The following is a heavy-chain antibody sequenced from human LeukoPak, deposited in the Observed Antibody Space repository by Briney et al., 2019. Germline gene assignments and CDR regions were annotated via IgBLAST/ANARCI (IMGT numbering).Heavy chain of an antibody. V-gene: IGHV3-7*01. CDR1: GFTFSDYR. J-gene: IGHJ4*02. CDR2: IKQDGSER. Sequence: GGSLRLSCVTSGFTFSDYRMHWVRQAPGRGLEWVTNIKQDGSERYYVDSVKGRFTITRDNAKNSLSLQMNSLRAEDTAVYYCVRAIAAAASYWGQGTLVTVSS. D-gene: IGHD6-13*01. CDR3: VRAIAAAASY.